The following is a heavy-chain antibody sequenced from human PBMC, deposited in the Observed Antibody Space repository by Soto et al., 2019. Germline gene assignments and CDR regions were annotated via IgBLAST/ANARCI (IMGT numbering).Heavy chain of an antibody. CDR3: AHRRSDGWYAFDY. CDR2: IYWDDDK. Sequence: QITLKESGPTLVKPTQTLTLTCTFSGFSLITSGVGVGWIRQPTGTALEWLALIYWDDDKRYSPSLKNRLTITKDTSKKQVVLRMTNMDPVDTATYYCAHRRSDGWYAFDYWGQRTLVTDSS. CDR1: GFSLITSGVG. J-gene: IGHJ4*02. V-gene: IGHV2-5*02. D-gene: IGHD6-19*01.